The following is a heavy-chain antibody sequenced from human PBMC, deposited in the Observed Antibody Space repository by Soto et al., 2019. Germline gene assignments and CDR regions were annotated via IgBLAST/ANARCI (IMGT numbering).Heavy chain of an antibody. CDR2: IKQDGSEK. CDR3: ARVRLLVNDY. D-gene: IGHD3-3*01. J-gene: IGHJ4*02. Sequence: GGSLRLSCAASGFTLSSYWMSWVRQAPGKGLEWVANIKQDGSEKYYVDSVKGRFTISRDNAKNSLYLQMNSLRAEDTAVYYCARVRLLVNDYWGQGTLVTVSS. CDR1: GFTLSSYW. V-gene: IGHV3-7*05.